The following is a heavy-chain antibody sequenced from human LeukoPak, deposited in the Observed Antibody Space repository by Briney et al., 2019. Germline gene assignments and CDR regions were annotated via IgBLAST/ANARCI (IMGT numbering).Heavy chain of an antibody. D-gene: IGHD3-9*01. CDR1: GGSISSGGYY. CDR2: IYYRGST. Sequence: PSQTLSLTCIVSGGSISSGGYYWSWIRQHPGKGLEWIGYIYYRGSTYYNPSLKSRVTISVDTSKNQFSLKLSSVTAADTAVYYCARGYDLFVNWFDPWGQGTLVTVSS. CDR3: ARGYDLFVNWFDP. V-gene: IGHV4-31*03. J-gene: IGHJ5*02.